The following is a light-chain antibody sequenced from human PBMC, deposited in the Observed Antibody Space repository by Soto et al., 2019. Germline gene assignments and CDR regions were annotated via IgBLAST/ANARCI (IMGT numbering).Light chain of an antibody. CDR2: ANN. CDR3: QSYDFGLSAHNYV. V-gene: IGLV1-40*01. CDR1: SSSIGAGYD. Sequence: QSVLTQPPSVSGAPGQRVTISCTGSSSSIGAGYDVHWYQQFPGTAPRLLIYANNNRPSGVPDRFSGSKSGTSASLAITGLQADDEAEYYCQSYDFGLSAHNYVFGTGTKLTVL. J-gene: IGLJ1*01.